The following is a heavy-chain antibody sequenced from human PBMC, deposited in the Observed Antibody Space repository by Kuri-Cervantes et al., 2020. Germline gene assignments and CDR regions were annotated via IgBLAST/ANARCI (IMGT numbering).Heavy chain of an antibody. V-gene: IGHV1-18*04. J-gene: IGHJ4*02. Sequence: ASVKVSCKASGYTFTGYYMHWVRQAPGQGLEWMGWISAYNGNTNYAQKLQGRVTMTTDTSTSTAYMELRSLRSDDTAVYYCARSRQAGTRSPPDYWGQGTLVTVSS. CDR3: ARSRQAGTRSPPDY. D-gene: IGHD6-19*01. CDR1: GYTFTGYY. CDR2: ISAYNGNT.